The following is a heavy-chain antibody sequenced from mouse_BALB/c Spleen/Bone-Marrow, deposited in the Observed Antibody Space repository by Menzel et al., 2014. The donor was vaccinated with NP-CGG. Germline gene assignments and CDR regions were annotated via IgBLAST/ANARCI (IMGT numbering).Heavy chain of an antibody. Sequence: VKLMESGPGLMQPSQSLSIPCTVSGFSLTRYGIHWVRQSPGKGLEWLGVIWSGGSTDYNAAFISRLSINKDNSKSXVFFKMNSLQANDTAIYYCARDYYYGSRAMDYWGQGTSVTVSS. CDR2: IWSGGST. CDR1: GFSLTRYG. J-gene: IGHJ4*01. CDR3: ARDYYYGSRAMDY. V-gene: IGHV2-2*02. D-gene: IGHD1-1*01.